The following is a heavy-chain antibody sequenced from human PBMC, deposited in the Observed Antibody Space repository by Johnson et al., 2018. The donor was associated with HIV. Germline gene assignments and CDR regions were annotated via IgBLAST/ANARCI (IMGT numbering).Heavy chain of an antibody. J-gene: IGHJ3*02. CDR3: AKPYSGSNRDAFDI. CDR2: ISYDGSNK. CDR1: GFTFSSYA. Sequence: QVQLVESGGGVVQPGRSLRLSCAASGFTFSSYAMHWVRQAPGKGLEWVAVISYDGSNKYYADYVKGRFTISRDNYKNTLYLQMNSLRAEDTAVYYFAKPYSGSNRDAFDIWGQGTMVTVSS. D-gene: IGHD1-26*01. V-gene: IGHV3-30*18.